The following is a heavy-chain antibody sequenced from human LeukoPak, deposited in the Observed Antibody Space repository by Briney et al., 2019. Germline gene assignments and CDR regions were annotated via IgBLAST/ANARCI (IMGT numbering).Heavy chain of an antibody. CDR2: INPDGSQK. CDR1: GFTFSLYW. J-gene: IGHJ5*02. D-gene: IGHD3-16*01. CDR3: VRQMIRFWFDP. V-gene: IGHV3-7*01. Sequence: GGSLRLSCVASGFTFSLYWMTWVRQFPGKGLEWVADINPDGSQKYSVDSVKGRFTISRDNARNAVFLQMNSLRDDDTAVYYCVRQMIRFWFDPWGQGSRVTVSS.